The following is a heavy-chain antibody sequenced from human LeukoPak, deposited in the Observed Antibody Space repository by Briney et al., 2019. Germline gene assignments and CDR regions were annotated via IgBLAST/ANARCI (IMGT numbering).Heavy chain of an antibody. CDR2: IYGGDSGT. CDR3: ARHDGYYYESSGYFV. Sequence: GESLKISCKGSGYSFSTYWIGWVRQMPGKGLEWMGIIYGGDSGTKYSPSFQGQVTISVDKSTSTAYLQWSSLKASDTAIYYCARHDGYYYESSGYFVWGQGTLVTVAS. CDR1: GYSFSTYW. D-gene: IGHD3-22*01. J-gene: IGHJ4*02. V-gene: IGHV5-51*01.